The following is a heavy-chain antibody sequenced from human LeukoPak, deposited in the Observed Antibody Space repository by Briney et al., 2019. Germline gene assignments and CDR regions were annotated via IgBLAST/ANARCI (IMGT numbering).Heavy chain of an antibody. Sequence: GGSLRLSCAASGFTFSSYAMSWVRQAPGKGLEWVSAISGSGGSTYYADSVKGRFTISRDNSKNTLYLQMNSLRAEDTAVYYCARPSEHYYDSSGYCDYWGQGTLVTVSS. CDR3: ARPSEHYYDSSGYCDY. J-gene: IGHJ4*02. CDR2: ISGSGGST. V-gene: IGHV3-23*01. D-gene: IGHD3-22*01. CDR1: GFTFSSYA.